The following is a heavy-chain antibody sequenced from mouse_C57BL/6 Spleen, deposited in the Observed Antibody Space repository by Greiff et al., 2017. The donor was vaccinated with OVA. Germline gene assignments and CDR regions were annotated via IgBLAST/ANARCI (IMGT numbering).Heavy chain of an antibody. CDR3: TRRSNYLYAMDY. CDR2: ISSGGDYI. D-gene: IGHD2-5*01. V-gene: IGHV5-9-1*02. J-gene: IGHJ4*01. Sequence: EVKLMESGEGLVKPGGSLKLSCAASGFTFSSYAMSWVRQTPEKRLEWVAYISSGGDYIYYADTVKGRFTISRDNARNTLYLQMSSLKSEDTAMYYCTRRSNYLYAMDYWGQGTSVTVSS. CDR1: GFTFSSYA.